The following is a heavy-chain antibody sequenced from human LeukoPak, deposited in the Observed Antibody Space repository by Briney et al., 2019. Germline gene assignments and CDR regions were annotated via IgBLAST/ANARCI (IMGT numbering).Heavy chain of an antibody. CDR3: ARRDDEDLYYYYGMDV. CDR2: ISAYNGNT. Sequence: GASVKVSCKASGYTFTSYGISWVRQAPGQGLEWMGWISAYNGNTNYAQKLQGRVTMTTDTSTSTAYMELRSLRSDDTAVYYCARRDDEDLYYYYGMDVWGQGTTVTVSS. J-gene: IGHJ6*02. V-gene: IGHV1-18*01. CDR1: GYTFTSYG. D-gene: IGHD1-1*01.